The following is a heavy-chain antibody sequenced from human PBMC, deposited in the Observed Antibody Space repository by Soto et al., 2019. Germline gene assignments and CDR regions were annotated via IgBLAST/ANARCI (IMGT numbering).Heavy chain of an antibody. CDR1: GFTFSSYS. J-gene: IGHJ4*02. V-gene: IGHV3-48*02. D-gene: IGHD4-17*01. CDR2: ISSSSSTI. CDR3: ARDTNLGYGDYPSVFDY. Sequence: EVQLVESGGGLVQPGGSLRLSCAASGFTFSSYSMNWVRQAPGKGLEWVSYISSSSSTIYYADSVKGRFTISRDNAKNSLYLQMNSLRDEDTAVYYCARDTNLGYGDYPSVFDYWGQGTLVTVSS.